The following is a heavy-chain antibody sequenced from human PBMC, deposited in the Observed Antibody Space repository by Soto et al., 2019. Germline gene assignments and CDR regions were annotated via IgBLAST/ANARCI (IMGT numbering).Heavy chain of an antibody. V-gene: IGHV4-4*07. CDR3: ARGAEAAGTRVSRVYFQL. D-gene: IGHD6-13*01. CDR2: IYTDGST. Sequence: SETLSLACTVSGGSMRSFYWSVIRQPAGEGLEWIGRIYTDGSTIYNPSLESRVSMSIDTSKSHFYLKVNSVTAADTAVYYCARGAEAAGTRVSRVYFQLWGPGTLVTVSS. CDR1: GGSMRSFY. J-gene: IGHJ1*01.